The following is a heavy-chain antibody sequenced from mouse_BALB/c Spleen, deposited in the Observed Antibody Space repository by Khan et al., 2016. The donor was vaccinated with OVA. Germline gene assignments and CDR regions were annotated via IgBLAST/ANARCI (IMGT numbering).Heavy chain of an antibody. J-gene: IGHJ3*01. CDR3: ARGVYGSGVAWFAY. Sequence: VRLQQSGPELVKPGASVKIPCKASGYTFTDYNMDWVKQSYGKSIEWIGDINPNNGYTVYNQKFKGKATLTVDKSYSKAFMELRSLTSEDTAVYYYARGVYGSGVAWFAYWGRGTLVTGSA. CDR1: GYTFTDYN. V-gene: IGHV1-18*01. D-gene: IGHD1-1*01. CDR2: INPNNGYT.